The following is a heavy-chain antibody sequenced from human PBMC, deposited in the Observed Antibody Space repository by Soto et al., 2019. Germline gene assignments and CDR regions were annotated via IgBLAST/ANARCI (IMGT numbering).Heavy chain of an antibody. CDR2: LYYTGST. CDR3: ARGGGYDFRSSQAPPIDV. J-gene: IGHJ6*02. D-gene: IGHD3-3*01. V-gene: IGHV4-59*01. CDR1: GGSISNFY. Sequence: PSETLSLTCNVSGGSISNFYWSWIRQSPGKRLEWIGYLYYTGSTNYNPSLKSRVTISLDTSKNQFSLKLSSVTAADTAVYYLARGGGYDFRSSQAPPIDVWGQGTTVTVSS.